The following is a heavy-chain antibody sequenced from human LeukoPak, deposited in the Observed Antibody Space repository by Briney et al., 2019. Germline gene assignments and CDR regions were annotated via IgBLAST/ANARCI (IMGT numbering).Heavy chain of an antibody. J-gene: IGHJ4*02. V-gene: IGHV3-7*05. Sequence: GGSLRLSCTASGITFSSYWMSWGRQAPGRGLEWVANIKEDGCGKYYVDSVTGRFTISRDNAKKSLYLQMNSLGTEDTAVYYCASLFWCAAVPGTLDYWGQGTLVTVSS. CDR1: GITFSSYW. CDR3: ASLFWCAAVPGTLDY. CDR2: IKEDGCGK. D-gene: IGHD6-19*01.